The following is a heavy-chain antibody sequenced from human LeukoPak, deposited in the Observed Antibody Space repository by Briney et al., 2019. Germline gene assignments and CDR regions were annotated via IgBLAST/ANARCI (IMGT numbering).Heavy chain of an antibody. CDR3: ALLSVSMPDAS. CDR2: IHANTGGT. CDR1: GYTFTGYY. J-gene: IGHJ4*02. D-gene: IGHD2/OR15-2a*01. V-gene: IGHV1-2*02. Sequence: GASVKVSCKASGYTFTGYYIHWVRQAPGQGLEWMGWIHANTGGTNYAQKFQGRVTMTRDTSISTAYMDSSRLTSDDTAVYYCALLSVSMPDASWGQGTLVTVSS.